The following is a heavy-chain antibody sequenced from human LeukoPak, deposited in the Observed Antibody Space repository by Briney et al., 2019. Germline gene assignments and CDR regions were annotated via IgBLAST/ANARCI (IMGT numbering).Heavy chain of an antibody. Sequence: SETLSLTCAVYGGSFSGYYWSWIRQPPGKGLEWIGEINHSGSTNYNPSLKSRVTISVDTSKNQFSLKLSSVTAADTAVYYCARFRLSRYFDLWGRGTLVTVS. J-gene: IGHJ2*01. V-gene: IGHV4-34*01. CDR2: INHSGST. CDR1: GGSFSGYY. CDR3: ARFRLSRYFDL.